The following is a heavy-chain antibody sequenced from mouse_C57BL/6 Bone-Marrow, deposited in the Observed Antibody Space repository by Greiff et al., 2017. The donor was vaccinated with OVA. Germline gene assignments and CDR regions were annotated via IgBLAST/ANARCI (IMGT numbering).Heavy chain of an antibody. Sequence: VQLQQSGAELVRPGTSVKVSCKASGYAFTNYLIEWVKQRPGQGLEWIGVINPGSGGTNYNEKFKGKATLTADKSSSTAYMQLSSLTSEDSAVYFCARSGGAGFGYWGQGTLVTVSA. D-gene: IGHD1-1*02. J-gene: IGHJ3*01. V-gene: IGHV1-54*01. CDR3: ARSGGAGFGY. CDR2: INPGSGGT. CDR1: GYAFTNYL.